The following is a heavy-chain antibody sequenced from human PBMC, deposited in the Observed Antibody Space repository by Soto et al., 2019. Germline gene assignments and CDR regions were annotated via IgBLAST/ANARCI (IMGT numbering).Heavy chain of an antibody. Sequence: LRLSCAASGFTFSSYGMHWVRQAPGKGLEWVAVIWYDGSNKYYADSVKGRFTISRDNSKNTLYLQMNSLRAEDTAVYYCARDQYYYESSGYYSGVDYWGQGTLVTVSS. D-gene: IGHD3-22*01. J-gene: IGHJ4*02. CDR2: IWYDGSNK. CDR3: ARDQYYYESSGYYSGVDY. CDR1: GFTFSSYG. V-gene: IGHV3-33*01.